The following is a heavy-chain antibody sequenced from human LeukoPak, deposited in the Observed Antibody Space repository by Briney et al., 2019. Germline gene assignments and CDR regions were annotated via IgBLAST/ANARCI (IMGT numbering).Heavy chain of an antibody. Sequence: PGGSLRLSCAASGFTFSSYAMHWVRQAPGKGLEWVAVISYDGSNKYYADSVKGRFTISRDNSKNTLYLQMNSLRAEDTAVYYCARSLVGTSPSNWFDPWGQGTLVTVSS. V-gene: IGHV3-30-3*01. J-gene: IGHJ5*02. D-gene: IGHD2-2*01. CDR3: ARSLVGTSPSNWFDP. CDR1: GFTFSSYA. CDR2: ISYDGSNK.